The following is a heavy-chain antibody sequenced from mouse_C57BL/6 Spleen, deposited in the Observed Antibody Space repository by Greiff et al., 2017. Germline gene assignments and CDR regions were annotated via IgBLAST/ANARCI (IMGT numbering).Heavy chain of an antibody. V-gene: IGHV1-39*01. CDR2: INPNYGTT. CDR3: ARPASEIGYARDY. CDR1: GYSFTDYN. D-gene: IGHD6-1*01. J-gene: IGHJ4*01. Sequence: VQLQESGPELVKPGASVKISCKASGYSFTDYNMNWVKQRNGKSLEWIGVINPNYGTTSYNQKLKGKATLTVDQYSSTAYRQLNRLTSEDSAVYYGARPASEIGYARDYWGQGTSVTVSS.